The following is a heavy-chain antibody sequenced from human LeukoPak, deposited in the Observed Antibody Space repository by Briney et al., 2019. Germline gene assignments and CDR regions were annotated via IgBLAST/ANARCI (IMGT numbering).Heavy chain of an antibody. Sequence: ASVKVSCKASGYTFTSYDINWVRQATGQGLEWKGWMNPNSGNTGYAQKFQGRVTITRNTSISTAYMELSSLRSEDTAVYYCARGRGFYYDSSGYYPLDYWGQGTLVTVSS. CDR3: ARGRGFYYDSSGYYPLDY. V-gene: IGHV1-8*03. CDR2: MNPNSGNT. J-gene: IGHJ4*02. D-gene: IGHD3-22*01. CDR1: GYTFTSYD.